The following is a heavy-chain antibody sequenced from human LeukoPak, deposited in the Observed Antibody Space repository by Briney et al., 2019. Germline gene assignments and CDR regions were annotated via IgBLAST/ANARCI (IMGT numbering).Heavy chain of an antibody. V-gene: IGHV4-39*01. J-gene: IGHJ4*02. CDR1: GGSINSISYY. CDR2: IYYSGSP. D-gene: IGHD3-10*01. CDR3: ARQNYFYGSAHFDN. Sequence: TSETLSLTCTVSGGSINSISYYWGWIRQPPGKGLEWIGSIYYSGSPYYNASLKSRVTISVDTSKKQFSLKLSSVTAADTAVYYCARQNYFYGSAHFDNWGQGTLVTVSS.